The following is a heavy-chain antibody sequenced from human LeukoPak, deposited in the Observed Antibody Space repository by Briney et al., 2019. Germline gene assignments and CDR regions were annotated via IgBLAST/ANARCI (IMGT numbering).Heavy chain of an antibody. D-gene: IGHD3-9*01. CDR2: IYYSGSP. CDR3: ATVLAGYYVFDY. CDR1: GGSISTYS. V-gene: IGHV4-59*07. J-gene: IGHJ4*02. Sequence: PSDTLSLICTASGGSISTYSWSWIRHPPGEGLEWIGYIYYSGSPNYSPSLQRRLTISVDTSKNQFSLNLRSVTAADTAVYYCATVLAGYYVFDYWGQGTLVTVSS.